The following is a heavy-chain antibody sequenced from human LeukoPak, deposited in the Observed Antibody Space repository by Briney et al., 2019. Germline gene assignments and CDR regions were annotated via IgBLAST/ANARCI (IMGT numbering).Heavy chain of an antibody. J-gene: IGHJ4*02. CDR3: AIDVYGDYGGLDY. D-gene: IGHD4-23*01. Sequence: GGSLRLSCAASGFTFSTYAMSWVRQAPGKGVEGVARIRGSGGSTYYADSVEGRFAIPRDNSKNTLYLQMNSLRAEDTAVYYCAIDVYGDYGGLDYWGQGTLVTVSS. CDR2: IRGSGGST. V-gene: IGHV3-23*01. CDR1: GFTFSTYA.